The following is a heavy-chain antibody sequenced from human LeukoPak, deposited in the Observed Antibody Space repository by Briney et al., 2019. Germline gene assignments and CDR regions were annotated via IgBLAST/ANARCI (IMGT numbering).Heavy chain of an antibody. D-gene: IGHD3-22*01. CDR3: VRLRRNSDRSGYYYYYDY. J-gene: IGHJ4*02. CDR1: GYTFSDFS. CDR2: ISVRSNYR. V-gene: IGHV3-21*01. Sequence: GGSLRLSCAASGYTFSDFSVNWVRQAPGKGLGWVSSISVRSNYRYYADSVRGRFTISRDDARDSLFLQMNSLRAEDTAVYFCVRLRRNSDRSGYYYYYDYWGQGTLVTVSS.